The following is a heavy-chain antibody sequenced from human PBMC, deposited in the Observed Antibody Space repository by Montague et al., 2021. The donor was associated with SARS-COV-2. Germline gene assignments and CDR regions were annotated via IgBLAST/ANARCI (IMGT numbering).Heavy chain of an antibody. CDR3: ARHLGDWLIVVVPSWFDP. J-gene: IGHJ5*02. Sequence: SETLSLTCVVSGGSISSINWWSWVRQPPGKGLKWIGEIYHSGSTYYNPSLKSRVTISADTSKNQFSLKLRSVTAADTAVYYCARHLGDWLIVVVPSWFDPWGQGTLVTVSS. CDR2: IYHSGST. D-gene: IGHD2-2*01. V-gene: IGHV4-4*02. CDR1: GGSISSINW.